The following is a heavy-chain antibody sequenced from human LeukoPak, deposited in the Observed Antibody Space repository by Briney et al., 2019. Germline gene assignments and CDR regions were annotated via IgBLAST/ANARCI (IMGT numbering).Heavy chain of an antibody. J-gene: IGHJ4*02. Sequence: PSETLSLTCTVSGGSIGSTNYYWSWIRQPPGKGLEWIGNIYYIGSTKYNPSLKSRVTISVDTSKNQFSLKLTSVTAADTAVYYCARVVAAATYYFDYWGQGTLVTVSS. CDR2: IYYIGST. D-gene: IGHD6-13*01. V-gene: IGHV4-61*01. CDR1: GGSIGSTNYY. CDR3: ARVVAAATYYFDY.